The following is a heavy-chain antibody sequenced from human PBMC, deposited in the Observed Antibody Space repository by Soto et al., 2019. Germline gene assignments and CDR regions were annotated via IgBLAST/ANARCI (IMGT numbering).Heavy chain of an antibody. CDR3: ATNSGGGSYTNWSFAV. CDR1: GFMFSCCA. Sequence: EVQLLDSGGGLVQPGGSLRLSCAASGFMFSCCAMSWVRQAPGKGLEWVSTIHGDGDYSHYTDSVEGRFTISRDNSRNTLYLQMNSLRGDNTAVYYCATNSGGGSYTNWSFAVWGRGTLVTVSS. J-gene: IGHJ2*01. D-gene: IGHD1-26*01. CDR2: IHGDGDYS. V-gene: IGHV3-23*01.